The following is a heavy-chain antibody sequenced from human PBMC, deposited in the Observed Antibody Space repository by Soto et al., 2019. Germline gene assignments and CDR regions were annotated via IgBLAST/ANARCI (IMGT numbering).Heavy chain of an antibody. V-gene: IGHV2-5*02. CDR1: GFSLSTSGVG. Sequence: QITLKESGPTLVKPTQTLTLTCTFSGFSLSTSGVGVGWIRQPPGKALEWLALIYWDDDKRYSPSLKSRLTITQDTSKNQVGLTMTNMDPVDTATYYCAHREGYCSSTSCYFDYWGQGTLVTVSS. CDR3: AHREGYCSSTSCYFDY. J-gene: IGHJ4*02. CDR2: IYWDDDK. D-gene: IGHD2-2*01.